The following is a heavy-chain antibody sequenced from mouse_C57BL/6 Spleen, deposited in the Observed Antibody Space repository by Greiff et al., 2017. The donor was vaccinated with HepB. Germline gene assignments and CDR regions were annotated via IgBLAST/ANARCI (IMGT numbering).Heavy chain of an antibody. V-gene: IGHV5-17*01. CDR1: GFTFSDYG. J-gene: IGHJ1*03. D-gene: IGHD1-1*01. CDR2: ISSGSSTI. CDR3: ARTTVVNWYFDV. Sequence: EVQGVESGGGLVKPGGSLKLSCAASGFTFSDYGMHWVRQAPEKGLEWVAYISSGSSTIYYADKVKGRFTISRDNAKNTLFLQMTSLRSEDTAMYYCARTTVVNWYFDVWGTGTTVTVSS.